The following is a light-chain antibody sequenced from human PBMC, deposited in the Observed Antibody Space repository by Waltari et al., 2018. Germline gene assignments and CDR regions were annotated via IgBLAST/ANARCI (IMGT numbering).Light chain of an antibody. CDR1: TSSTGSTV. Sequence: QSLPTPPPSASGTPGQRVTISCPGSTSSTGSTVCNWYHQLPRTAPTLLIFNTNQRPSGVPDRFSGSKSGTSASLAISGLQSEDEADYYCAAWDDSLNGWVFGGGTKVTVL. V-gene: IGLV1-44*01. CDR2: NTN. J-gene: IGLJ3*02. CDR3: AAWDDSLNGWV.